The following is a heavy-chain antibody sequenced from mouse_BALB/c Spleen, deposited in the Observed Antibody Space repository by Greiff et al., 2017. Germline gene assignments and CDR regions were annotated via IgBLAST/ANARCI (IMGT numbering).Heavy chain of an antibody. V-gene: IGHV1-80*01. CDR2: IYPGDGDT. CDR3: ARLGLPRYFDV. CDR1: GYAFSSYW. Sequence: QVQLQQSGAELVRPGSSVKISCKASGYAFSSYWMNWVKQRPGQGLEWIGQIYPGDGDTNYNGKFKGKATLTADKSSSTAYMQLSSLTSEDSAVYFCARLGLPRYFDVWGAGTTVTVSS. J-gene: IGHJ1*01. D-gene: IGHD2-4*01.